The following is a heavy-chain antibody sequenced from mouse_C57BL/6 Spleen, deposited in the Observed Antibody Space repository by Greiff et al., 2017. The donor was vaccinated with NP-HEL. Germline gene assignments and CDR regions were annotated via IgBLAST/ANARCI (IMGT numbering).Heavy chain of an antibody. V-gene: IGHV1-4*01. CDR2: INPSSGYT. CDR1: GYTFTSYT. Sequence: VQLQQSGAELARPGASVKMSCKASGYTFTSYTMHWVKQRPGQGLEWIGYINPSSGYTKYNQKFKDKATLTADKSSSTAYMQLSSLTSEGSAGYYCARFDYDGGDYWGQGTTLTVSS. D-gene: IGHD2-4*01. CDR3: ARFDYDGGDY. J-gene: IGHJ2*01.